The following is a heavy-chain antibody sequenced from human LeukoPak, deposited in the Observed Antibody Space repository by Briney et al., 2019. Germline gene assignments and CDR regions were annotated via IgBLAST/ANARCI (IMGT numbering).Heavy chain of an antibody. CDR2: IIPIFGTA. J-gene: IGHJ3*02. Sequence: EASVKVSCKASGGTFSSYAISWVRQAPGQGLEWMGGIIPIFGTANYAQKFQGRVTITADESTSTAYMELSSLRSEDTAVYYCARDRAAAAYDAIDIWGQGTMVTVSS. CDR1: GGTFSSYA. D-gene: IGHD6-13*01. V-gene: IGHV1-69*13. CDR3: ARDRAAAAYDAIDI.